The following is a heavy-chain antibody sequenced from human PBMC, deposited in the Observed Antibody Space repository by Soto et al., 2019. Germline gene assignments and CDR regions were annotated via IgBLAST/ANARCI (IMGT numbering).Heavy chain of an antibody. Sequence: SGPTLVNPTQTLTLTYTFSGFSLSTSGVGVGWIRQPPGKALEWLALIYWNDDKRYSPSLKSRLTITKDTSKNQVVLTMTNMDPVDTATYYCARMWLLYGNYYYGMDVWGQGTTVTVSS. CDR1: GFSLSTSGVG. V-gene: IGHV2-5*01. CDR3: ARMWLLYGNYYYGMDV. D-gene: IGHD3-3*01. J-gene: IGHJ6*02. CDR2: IYWNDDK.